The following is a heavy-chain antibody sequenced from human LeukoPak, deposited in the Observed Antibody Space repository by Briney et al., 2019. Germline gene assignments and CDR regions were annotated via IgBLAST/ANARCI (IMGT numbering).Heavy chain of an antibody. CDR1: GYTFTGYY. J-gene: IGHJ3*02. CDR2: INPNSGGT. V-gene: IGHV1-2*02. CDR3: ARDRKYYYDSSGYPAFGAFDI. D-gene: IGHD3-22*01. Sequence: GASVKVSCKASGYTFTGYYMHWVRQAPGQGLEWMGWINPNSGGTNYAQKFQGRVTMTRDTSISTAYMELSRLRSDDTAVYYCARDRKYYYDSSGYPAFGAFDIWGQGTMVTVSS.